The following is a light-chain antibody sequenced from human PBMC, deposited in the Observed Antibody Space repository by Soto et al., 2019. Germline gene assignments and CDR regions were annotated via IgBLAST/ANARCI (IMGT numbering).Light chain of an antibody. CDR1: QSVSNTY. Sequence: EIVMTQSPATLSVSPGERATLSFRASQSVSNTYLAWYQQKPGQAPRLLIYGASSRATGIPDRFSGSGSGTDFTLTISRLEPEDFAVYYCQQYGSSPPWTFGQGTKVDIK. CDR2: GAS. J-gene: IGKJ1*01. V-gene: IGKV3-20*01. CDR3: QQYGSSPPWT.